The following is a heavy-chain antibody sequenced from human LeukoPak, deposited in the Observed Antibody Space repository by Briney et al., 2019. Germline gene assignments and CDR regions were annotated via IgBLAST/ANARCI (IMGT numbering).Heavy chain of an antibody. V-gene: IGHV1-3*01. CDR2: INAANGNT. J-gene: IGHJ6*03. CDR1: GYRFNSFA. CDR3: ARVCSSTSCRYYYYYYMDV. D-gene: IGHD2-2*01. Sequence: GASVKVSCKASGYRFNSFAVHWVRQTPGQRLEWMGWINAANGNTKYSQKFQGRVTITTDTSTSTAYMELRSLRSDDTAVYYCARVCSSTSCRYYYYYYMDVWGKGTTVTVSS.